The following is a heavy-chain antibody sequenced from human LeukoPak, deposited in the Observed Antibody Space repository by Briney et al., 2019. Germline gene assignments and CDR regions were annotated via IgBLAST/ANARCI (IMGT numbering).Heavy chain of an antibody. CDR3: ARQSLGASGLDH. Sequence: GGSLRLSCAVSGFTFNSHHIHWVRQASNKGLDWVAVVPYDGTSPLHAASVNGRFTISRDNSKDTVFLQTNSLRVDDTAIYYCARQSLGASGLDHWGQGVLVTVSS. CDR1: GFTFNSHH. CDR2: VPYDGTSP. V-gene: IGHV3-30*03. D-gene: IGHD1-26*01. J-gene: IGHJ4*02.